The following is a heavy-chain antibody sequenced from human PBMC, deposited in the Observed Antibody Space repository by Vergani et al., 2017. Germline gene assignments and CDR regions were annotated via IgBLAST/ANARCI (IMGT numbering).Heavy chain of an antibody. J-gene: IGHJ4*02. CDR1: GFTFSSYS. CDR3: YTDYHDY. D-gene: IGHD2-2*02. CDR2: IRSKNDGGTA. V-gene: IGHV3-15*01. Sequence: EVQLVESGGGLVQPGGSLRLSCAASGFTFSSYSMNWVRQAPGKGLEWIGRIRSKNDGGTADYAAPLKVRFTISRDDSKDSAFLLVNNLKTEDTAVYFCYTDYHDYWGQGTLVTVSS.